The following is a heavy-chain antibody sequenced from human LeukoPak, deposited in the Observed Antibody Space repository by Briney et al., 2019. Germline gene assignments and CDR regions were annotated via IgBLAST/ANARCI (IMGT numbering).Heavy chain of an antibody. CDR3: ARDPRAHDY. Sequence: GASVKVSCKTSGFTFTTYGISWVRQAPGQGLEWMGWISGYNGDTFYAQSLQGRVIMTTDTSTSTAYMELRSLRSDDTAVYYCARDPRAHDYWGQGTLVTVSS. V-gene: IGHV1-18*01. D-gene: IGHD3-10*01. J-gene: IGHJ4*02. CDR1: GFTFTTYG. CDR2: ISGYNGDT.